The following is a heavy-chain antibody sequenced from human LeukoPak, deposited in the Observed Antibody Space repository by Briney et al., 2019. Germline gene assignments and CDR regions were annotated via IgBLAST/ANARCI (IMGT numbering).Heavy chain of an antibody. Sequence: QPGRSLRLSCAASGFTFSSYGMHWVRQAPGKGLEWVAVIWYDGSNKYYADSVKGRFTISRDNSKNTLYLQMNSLRAEDTAVYYCARGPWGTLYGMDVWGQGTTVTVSS. CDR1: GFTFSSYG. CDR3: ARGPWGTLYGMDV. V-gene: IGHV3-33*01. D-gene: IGHD3-16*01. J-gene: IGHJ6*02. CDR2: IWYDGSNK.